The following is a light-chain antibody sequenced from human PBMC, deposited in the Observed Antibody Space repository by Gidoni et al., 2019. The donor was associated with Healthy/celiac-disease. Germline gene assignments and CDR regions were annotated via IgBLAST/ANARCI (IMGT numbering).Light chain of an antibody. Sequence: VLTQSPGTLSLSPGERATLSCRASQSVSSSYLAWYQQKPGQAPRLLIYGASSRATGIPDRFSGSGSGTDFTLTISRLEPEDFAVYYCQQYGSSPPYTFDQGTKLEIK. V-gene: IGKV3-20*01. CDR1: QSVSSSY. J-gene: IGKJ2*01. CDR3: QQYGSSPPYT. CDR2: GAS.